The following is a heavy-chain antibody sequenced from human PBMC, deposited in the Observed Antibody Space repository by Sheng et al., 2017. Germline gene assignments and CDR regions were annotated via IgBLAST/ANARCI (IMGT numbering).Heavy chain of an antibody. CDR1: GFTFSSYE. D-gene: IGHD2-21*01. CDR2: ISSSGSTI. V-gene: IGHV3-48*03. J-gene: IGHJ5*02. CDR3: ARIYCGGDCYTRRWFDP. Sequence: EVQLVESGGGLVLPGGSLRLSCAASGFTFSSYEMNWVRQAPGKGLEWVSYISSSGSTIYYADSVKGRFTISRDNAKNSLYLQMNSLRAEDTAVYYCARIYCGGDCYTRRWFDPWGRGNPSVTVSS.